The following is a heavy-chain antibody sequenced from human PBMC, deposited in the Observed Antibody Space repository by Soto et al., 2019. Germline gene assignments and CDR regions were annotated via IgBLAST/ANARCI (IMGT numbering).Heavy chain of an antibody. J-gene: IGHJ4*02. CDR1: GFTFSSYG. D-gene: IGHD3-9*01. CDR2: ISYDGSNK. CDR3: ANTNDILTGPLDY. Sequence: LSLSCAASGFTFSSYGMHWVRQAPGKGLEWVAVISYDGSNKYYADSVKGRFTISRDNSKNTLYLQMNSLRAEDTAVYYCANTNDILTGPLDYWGQGTLVTVSS. V-gene: IGHV3-30*18.